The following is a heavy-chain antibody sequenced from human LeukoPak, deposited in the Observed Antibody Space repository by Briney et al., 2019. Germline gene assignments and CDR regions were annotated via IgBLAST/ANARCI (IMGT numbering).Heavy chain of an antibody. CDR1: GGTCGTYA. D-gene: IGHD3-22*01. CDR3: AMGPRKLYYYDSSDYYYFDY. V-gene: IGHV1-69*13. Sequence: ASVKVSCKASGGTCGTYAVSWVRQAPGQGLEWMGGIIPFFGSTNYAQKFQGRVTIIADESTSTAYMELSSLRSEDTAVYYCAMGPRKLYYYDSSDYYYFDYWGQGTLVTVSS. CDR2: IIPFFGST. J-gene: IGHJ4*02.